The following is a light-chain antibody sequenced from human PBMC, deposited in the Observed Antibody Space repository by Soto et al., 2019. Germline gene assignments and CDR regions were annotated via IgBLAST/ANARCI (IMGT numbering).Light chain of an antibody. Sequence: QPVLTQPPSASGTPGQRVTISCSGSSSNIGSNYVYWYQQLPGTAPKLLIYRNNQRPSGVPDRFSGSKFGTSASLVISGLRSEDEADYYCAAWDDSLSAMFGGGTKLTVL. CDR2: RNN. CDR1: SSNIGSNY. CDR3: AAWDDSLSAM. J-gene: IGLJ3*02. V-gene: IGLV1-47*01.